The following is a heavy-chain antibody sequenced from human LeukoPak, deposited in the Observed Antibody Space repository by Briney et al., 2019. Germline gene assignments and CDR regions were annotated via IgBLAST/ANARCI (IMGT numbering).Heavy chain of an antibody. J-gene: IGHJ3*02. CDR2: IIPIFGTA. CDR3: ARXXSGAXXAFDI. CDR1: GGTFSSYA. V-gene: IGHV1-69*19. Sequence: SSVKVSCKATGGTFSSYAISWVRQAPGQGLGWMGGIIPIFGTANYAQKFQGRVTITADESTSTAYMELSSLRVADTAVYYCARXXSGAXXAFDIWGQGTMVTVSS. D-gene: IGHD1-26*01.